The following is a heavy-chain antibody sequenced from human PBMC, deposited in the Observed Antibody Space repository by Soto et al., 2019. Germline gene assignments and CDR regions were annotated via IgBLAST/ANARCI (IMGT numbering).Heavy chain of an antibody. J-gene: IGHJ3*02. D-gene: IGHD3-22*01. CDR1: GYSFTSYW. CDR2: IDPSDSYT. Sequence: GESLKISCKGSGYSFTSYWISWVRQMPGKGLEWMGRIDPSDSYTNYSPSFQGHVTISADMSISTAYLQWSSLKASDTAMYYCATRPAITMIVVVPSHDAFDIWGQGTMVTVSS. V-gene: IGHV5-10-1*01. CDR3: ATRPAITMIVVVPSHDAFDI.